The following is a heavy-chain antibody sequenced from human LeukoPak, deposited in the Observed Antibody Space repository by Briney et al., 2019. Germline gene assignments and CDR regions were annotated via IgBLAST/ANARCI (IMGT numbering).Heavy chain of an antibody. CDR1: GFSFTTHA. D-gene: IGHD4-23*01. J-gene: IGHJ2*01. V-gene: IGHV3-23*01. Sequence: GRSLRLSCVASGFSFTTHAMGWVRQAPGKGLEWVSHISGSGGSTKYSGSVKGRFTISRDISKNTLYLQMNSLRVEDTAVYYCARDFYGGNSEVVSWHFDLWGRGTLVSVSS. CDR3: ARDFYGGNSEVVSWHFDL. CDR2: ISGSGGST.